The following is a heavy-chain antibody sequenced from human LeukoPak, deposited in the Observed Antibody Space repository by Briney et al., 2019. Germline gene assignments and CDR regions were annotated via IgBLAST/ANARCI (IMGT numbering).Heavy chain of an antibody. CDR1: GGSFSGYY. V-gene: IGHV4-34*01. CDR3: ARVLPSAESNAREYYYYMDV. D-gene: IGHD4-11*01. CDR2: INHSGST. J-gene: IGHJ6*03. Sequence: PSETLSLTCAVYGGSFSGYYWSWIRQPPGKGLEWIGEINHSGSTNYNPSLKSRVTISVDTSKNQFSLKLSSVTAADTAVYYCARVLPSAESNAREYYYYMDVWGKGTTVTVSS.